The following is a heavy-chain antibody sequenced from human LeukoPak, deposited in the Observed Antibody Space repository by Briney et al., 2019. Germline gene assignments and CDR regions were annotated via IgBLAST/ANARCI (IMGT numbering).Heavy chain of an antibody. Sequence: PSETLSLTCTVSGGSISSYYWSWIRQPPGKGLEWIGYIYYSGSTNYNPSLKSRVTISVDTSKNQFSLKLSSVTAADTAVYYCARHYGDYGEYYFDYWSQGTLVTVSS. CDR3: ARHYGDYGEYYFDY. J-gene: IGHJ4*02. V-gene: IGHV4-59*08. CDR2: IYYSGST. CDR1: GGSISSYY. D-gene: IGHD4-17*01.